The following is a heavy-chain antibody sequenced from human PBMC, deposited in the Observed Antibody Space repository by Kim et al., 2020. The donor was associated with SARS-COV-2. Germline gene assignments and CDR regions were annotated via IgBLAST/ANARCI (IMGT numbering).Heavy chain of an antibody. CDR3: AKGGLRFLEWLWMDV. J-gene: IGHJ6*02. D-gene: IGHD3-3*01. Sequence: GGSLRLSCAASGFTFSSYGMHWVRQAPGKGLEWVAVISYDGSNKYYADSVKGRFTISRDNSKNTLYLQMNSLRAEDTAVYYCAKGGLRFLEWLWMDVWG. CDR1: GFTFSSYG. V-gene: IGHV3-30*18. CDR2: ISYDGSNK.